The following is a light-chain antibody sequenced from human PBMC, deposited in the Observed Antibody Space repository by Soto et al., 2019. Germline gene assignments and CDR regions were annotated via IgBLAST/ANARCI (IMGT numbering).Light chain of an antibody. V-gene: IGKV2-30*02. Sequence: IVMTQTPLSSPVTLGQPASISCRSSQSLVHSNGNTFLTWFQQRPGQSPRRLIYKVSIRDSGVSDRFSGSGSGTDFTLKISRVEAEDVGVYYCMQGTYAPKTFGQGTKV. CDR2: KVS. CDR3: MQGTYAPKT. J-gene: IGKJ1*01. CDR1: QSLVHSNGNTF.